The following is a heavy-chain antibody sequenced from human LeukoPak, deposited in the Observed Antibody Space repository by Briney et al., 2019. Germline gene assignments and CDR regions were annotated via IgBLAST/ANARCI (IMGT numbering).Heavy chain of an antibody. J-gene: IGHJ4*02. V-gene: IGHV3-48*03. D-gene: IGHD1-26*01. CDR1: GFTFSSYE. Sequence: GGSLRLSCAASGFTFSSYEMNWVRQAPGKGLEWVSYISSSGSTIYYADSVKGRFTISRDNAKKSLYLQMNSLRAEDTAVYYCARGVGGSYYVYYFDYWGQGTLVTVSS. CDR2: ISSSGSTI. CDR3: ARGVGGSYYVYYFDY.